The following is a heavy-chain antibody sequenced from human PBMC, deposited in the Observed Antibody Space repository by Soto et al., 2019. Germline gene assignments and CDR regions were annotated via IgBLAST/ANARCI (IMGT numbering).Heavy chain of an antibody. CDR3: ARGGAALYYYYYGMDV. V-gene: IGHV4-34*01. CDR2: INHSGST. J-gene: IGHJ6*02. CDR1: GGSFSGYY. D-gene: IGHD6-6*01. Sequence: SETLSLTCAVYGGSFSGYYWSWIRQPPGKGLEWIGEINHSGSTNYNPSLKSRVTISVDTSKNQFSLKLSSVTAADTAVYYCARGGAALYYYYYGMDVWGQGTTVTVS.